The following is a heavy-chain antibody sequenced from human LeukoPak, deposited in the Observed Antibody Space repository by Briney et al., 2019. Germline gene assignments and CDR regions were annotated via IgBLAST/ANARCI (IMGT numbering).Heavy chain of an antibody. CDR3: ARVTGYMIEDYFDY. V-gene: IGHV4-38-2*01. D-gene: IGHD3-22*01. CDR1: GYSISSGYY. J-gene: IGHJ4*02. Sequence: SETLSLTCAVSGYSISSGYYWGWIRQPPGKGLEWIGNIYHSGNTYYNPSLKSRVTISVDTSKNQFSLKLSSVTAADTAVYYCARVTGYMIEDYFDYWGQGTLVTVSS. CDR2: IYHSGNT.